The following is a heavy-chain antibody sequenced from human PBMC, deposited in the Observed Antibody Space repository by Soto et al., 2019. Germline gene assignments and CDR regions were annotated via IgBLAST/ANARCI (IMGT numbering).Heavy chain of an antibody. D-gene: IGHD6-13*01. J-gene: IGHJ4*02. Sequence: PSETLSLTCAVYGGSFSGYYWSWIRQPPGKGLEWIGEINHSGSTNYNPSLKSRVTISVDTSKNQFSLKLSSVTAADTAVYYCASDSRRSAFDYWGQGTLVTVSS. CDR2: INHSGST. V-gene: IGHV4-34*01. CDR1: GGSFSGYY. CDR3: ASDSRRSAFDY.